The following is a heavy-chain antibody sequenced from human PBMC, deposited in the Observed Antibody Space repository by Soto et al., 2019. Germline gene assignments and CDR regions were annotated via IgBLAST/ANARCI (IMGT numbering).Heavy chain of an antibody. CDR2: IIPIFGTA. Sequence: GASVKVSCKASGGTFSSYAISWVRQAPGQGLEWMGGIIPIFGTANYAQKFQGRVTITADESTSTAYMELSSLRSEDTAVYYCARDSQQQGAFDIWGQGTMVTVS. CDR3: ARDSQQQGAFDI. D-gene: IGHD6-13*01. J-gene: IGHJ3*02. CDR1: GGTFSSYA. V-gene: IGHV1-69*13.